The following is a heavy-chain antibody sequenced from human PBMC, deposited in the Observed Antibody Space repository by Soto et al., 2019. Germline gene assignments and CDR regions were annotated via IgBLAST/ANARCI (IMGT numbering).Heavy chain of an antibody. J-gene: IGHJ5*02. CDR3: ARKGLLWFGDFWFDP. Sequence: QVQLQESGPGLVKPSQTLSLTCTVSGGSISSGDYYWSWIRQPPGKGLEWIGYISYSGSTYYNPSLKNRVTISVDTSKNQFSLKLSSVTAADTAVYYCARKGLLWFGDFWFDPWGQGTLVTVSS. V-gene: IGHV4-30-4*01. CDR1: GGSISSGDYY. CDR2: ISYSGST. D-gene: IGHD3-10*01.